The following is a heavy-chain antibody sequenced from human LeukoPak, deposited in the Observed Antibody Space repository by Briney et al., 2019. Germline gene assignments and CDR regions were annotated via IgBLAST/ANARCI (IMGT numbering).Heavy chain of an antibody. D-gene: IGHD2-15*01. CDR3: TTDTRRVVVPK. J-gene: IGHJ4*02. CDR2: IKRKTDGGTT. Sequence: TGGSLRLSCAASGFSFNDAWMSWVRQAPGKGLEWVGRIKRKTDGGTTDYAAPVKGRFTISRDDSKTSLYLQMNNLKTEDTAVYYCTTDTRRVVVPKWGQGTLVTVSS. CDR1: GFSFNDAW. V-gene: IGHV3-15*01.